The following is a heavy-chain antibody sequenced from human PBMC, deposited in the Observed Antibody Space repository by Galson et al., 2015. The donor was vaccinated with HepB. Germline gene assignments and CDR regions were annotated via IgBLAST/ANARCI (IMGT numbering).Heavy chain of an antibody. D-gene: IGHD2-2*01. CDR2: IFPSDSYT. J-gene: IGHJ6*02. Sequence: QSGAEVKKPGESLRISCRASGYSFTNYWITWVRQMPGKGLEWMGRIFPSDSYTTYSPSFQGHVTISAKKSISTAYLQWSSLKASDTAMYYCARGPRYCSSTSCQIDYSYYSGLDVWGQGTTVTVSS. CDR1: GYSFTNYW. V-gene: IGHV5-10-1*01. CDR3: ARGPRYCSSTSCQIDYSYYSGLDV.